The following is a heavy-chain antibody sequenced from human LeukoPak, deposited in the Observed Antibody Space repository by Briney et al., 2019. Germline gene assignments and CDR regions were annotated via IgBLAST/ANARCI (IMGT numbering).Heavy chain of an antibody. Sequence: LSETLSLTCAVYGGSFSGYYWSWIRQPPGKGLEWIGEINHSGSTNYNPSLKSRVTISVDTSKNQFSLKLSSVTAADTAVYYCARTSRRNQLLSYGMDVWGKGTTVTVSS. D-gene: IGHD2-2*01. J-gene: IGHJ6*04. CDR2: INHSGST. V-gene: IGHV4-34*01. CDR1: GGSFSGYY. CDR3: ARTSRRNQLLSYGMDV.